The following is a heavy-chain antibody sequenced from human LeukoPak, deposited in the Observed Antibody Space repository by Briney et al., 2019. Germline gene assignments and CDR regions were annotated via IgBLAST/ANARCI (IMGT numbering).Heavy chain of an antibody. Sequence: PGGSLRLSCTASGITLSSHEKSWIRQAPGKGPEWVSSIDYSGGDTHYADSVKGRFTISRDNSKNTLYLQWSSLRGDDTAVYFCAGISGWYGVSWGQGTLVTVSS. V-gene: IGHV3-23*01. D-gene: IGHD6-19*01. CDR3: AGISGWYGVS. CDR1: GITLSSHE. J-gene: IGHJ4*02. CDR2: IDYSGGDT.